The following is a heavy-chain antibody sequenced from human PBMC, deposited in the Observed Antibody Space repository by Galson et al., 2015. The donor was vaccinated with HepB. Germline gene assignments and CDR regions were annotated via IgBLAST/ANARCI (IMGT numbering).Heavy chain of an antibody. V-gene: IGHV5-10-1*01. D-gene: IGHD6-19*01. CDR2: IDPSDSDT. CDR1: AYDFTSSW. J-gene: IGHJ4*02. Sequence: QSGAEVKKPGESLRISCKGSAYDFTSSWISWVRQMPGQGLEWMGRIDPSDSDTNYSPSFQGHVAISVDKSISTAYLQWNSLKASDTAMYYCATSSTYSSGWSDNDYWGQGTLVIVSS. CDR3: ATSSTYSSGWSDNDY.